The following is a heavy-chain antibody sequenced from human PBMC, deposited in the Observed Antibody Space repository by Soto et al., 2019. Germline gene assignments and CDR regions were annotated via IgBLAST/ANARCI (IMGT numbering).Heavy chain of an antibody. CDR3: TRASSLDIDF. J-gene: IGHJ4*02. V-gene: IGHV3-49*04. D-gene: IGHD3-16*01. CDR1: GFTFGDYA. Sequence: PGGSLRLSCTTSGFTFGDYAPSWVRQAPGKGLEWVGFIRRNAYGGTTDYAASVKGRFTISRDDSKSIAYLQMNSLRTEDTALYYCTRASSLDIDFWGQGTLVTVSS. CDR2: IRRNAYGGTT.